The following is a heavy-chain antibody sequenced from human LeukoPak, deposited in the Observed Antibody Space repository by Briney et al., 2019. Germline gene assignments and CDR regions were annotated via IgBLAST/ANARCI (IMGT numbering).Heavy chain of an antibody. D-gene: IGHD6-6*01. J-gene: IGHJ3*01. V-gene: IGHV3-7*03. CDR2: INSDGSEG. CDR3: ARSSYSSSSSV. Sequence: GGSLRLSCVVSGFTFSGFWMSWSRQAPGKGLEWVASINSDGSEGYYADVVKGRFTISRDNAKSSLYLQINSLRAEDTAVYYCARSSYSSSSSVWGQGTMVTVSS. CDR1: GFTFSGFW.